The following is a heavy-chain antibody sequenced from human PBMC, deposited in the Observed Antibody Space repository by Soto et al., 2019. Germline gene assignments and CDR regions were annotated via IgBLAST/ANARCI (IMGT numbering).Heavy chain of an antibody. Sequence: EVQLLDSGGGLVQPGGSLRLSCAASGFTFSNYAMTWVRQGPGKGLEWVSGISGSGGRSYYADSVKGRFTISRDNSKSPLYLQMNSLRAEDPAVYYCAKAYFVWSSEQPYYFDYWGQGTLSPSPQ. V-gene: IGHV3-23*01. CDR1: GFTFSNYA. D-gene: IGHD3-16*01. CDR3: AKAYFVWSSEQPYYFDY. CDR2: ISGSGGRS. J-gene: IGHJ4*02.